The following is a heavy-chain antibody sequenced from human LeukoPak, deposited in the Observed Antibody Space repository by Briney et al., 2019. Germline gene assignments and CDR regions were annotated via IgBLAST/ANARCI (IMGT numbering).Heavy chain of an antibody. D-gene: IGHD2-2*01. CDR2: INHSGST. CDR1: GGSFSGYY. Sequence: SETLSLTCAVYGGSFSGYYWSWIRQPPGQGLEWIGEINHSGSTNYNPSLKSRVTISVDTSKNQFSLKLSSVTAADTAVYYCGRGIVVVPAAISPYYYYYGMDVWGQGTTVTVSS. V-gene: IGHV4-34*01. J-gene: IGHJ6*02. CDR3: GRGIVVVPAAISPYYYYYGMDV.